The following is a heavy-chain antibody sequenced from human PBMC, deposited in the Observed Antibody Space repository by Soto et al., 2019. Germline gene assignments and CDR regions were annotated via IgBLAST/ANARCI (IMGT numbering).Heavy chain of an antibody. J-gene: IGHJ5*01. Sequence: GGSLRLSCEASGFTFSSYWMHWVRQAPGEGLVWVSHINSGGSTTDYADSVRGRFTISRDNAKNTLYLQMNSLGAEDTAVYYCAARIPPSLFDSWGQGTLVTVSS. V-gene: IGHV3-74*01. CDR2: INSGGSTT. CDR1: GFTFSSYW. D-gene: IGHD1-26*01. CDR3: AARIPPSLFDS.